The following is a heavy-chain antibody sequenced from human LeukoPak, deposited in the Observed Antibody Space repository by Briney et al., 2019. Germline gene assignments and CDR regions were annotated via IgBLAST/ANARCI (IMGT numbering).Heavy chain of an antibody. D-gene: IGHD5-18*01. V-gene: IGHV3-74*03. Sequence: GGSLRLSCVASGFTFSSYWMHWVRLAPGKGLVWVSRINSDGSSTKCADSVKGRFTISRDNAKNTLYLQMNSLRAEDTAVYYCARHLSGITGYTYGRGIDYWGQGTLLTVSS. CDR2: INSDGSST. J-gene: IGHJ4*02. CDR3: ARHLSGITGYTYGRGIDY. CDR1: GFTFSSYW.